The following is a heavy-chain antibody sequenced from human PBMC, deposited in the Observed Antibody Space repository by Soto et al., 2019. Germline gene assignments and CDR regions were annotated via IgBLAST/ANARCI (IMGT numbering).Heavy chain of an antibody. D-gene: IGHD2-15*01. CDR3: ARDEGGTFDY. V-gene: IGHV3-33*01. CDR2: IYYDGNSE. CDR1: GFTFSKYG. J-gene: IGHJ4*02. Sequence: QVQLVESGGGVVQPERSLRLSCVASGFTFSKYGMHWVRQAPGKGLEWVAGIYYDGNSEFYADSVKGRFFISRDNSKNTLYLQMNSLRAEDTAVYYCARDEGGTFDYWGQGTLVTVSS.